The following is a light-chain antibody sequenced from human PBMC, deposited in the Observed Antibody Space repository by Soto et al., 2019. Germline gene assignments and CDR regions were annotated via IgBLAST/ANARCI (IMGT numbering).Light chain of an antibody. CDR1: QSVSSSY. J-gene: IGKJ5*01. CDR2: GAS. V-gene: IGKV3-20*01. Sequence: PGERATLSCRASQSVSSSYLAWYQQKPGQAPRLLIYGASSRATGIPDRFSGSGSGTDFTLTISRLEPEDFVLYYCQQYDSSSITFGQGTRLEIK. CDR3: QQYDSSSIT.